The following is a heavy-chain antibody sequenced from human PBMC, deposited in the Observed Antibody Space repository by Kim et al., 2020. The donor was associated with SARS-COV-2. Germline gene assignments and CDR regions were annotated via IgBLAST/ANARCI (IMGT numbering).Heavy chain of an antibody. J-gene: IGHJ4*02. D-gene: IGHD2-15*01. CDR3: STADRSILDY. CDR2: GTT. V-gene: IGHV3-15*01. Sequence: GTTDLAAPVKGRFAISRYDSKNTFYLLMNSLKTEDTAVYYCSTADRSILDYWGQGALVTVSS.